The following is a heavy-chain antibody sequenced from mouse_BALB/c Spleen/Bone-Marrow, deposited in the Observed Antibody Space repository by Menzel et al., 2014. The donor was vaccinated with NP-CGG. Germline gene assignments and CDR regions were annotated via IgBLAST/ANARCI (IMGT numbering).Heavy chain of an antibody. CDR3: GRRDDGYVFFDC. V-gene: IGHV1-4*01. Sequence: VQLQQSGAELARPGASVKMSCRASGYTFTTYTIHWVRQRPGQGLEWIGYINPSSGYTNYNQKFKDKATLTADKSSSTAYMQLSSLTSEDSAVYYCGRRDDGYVFFDCWGQGSALTGSS. J-gene: IGHJ2*01. CDR1: GYTFTTYT. CDR2: INPSSGYT. D-gene: IGHD2-3*01.